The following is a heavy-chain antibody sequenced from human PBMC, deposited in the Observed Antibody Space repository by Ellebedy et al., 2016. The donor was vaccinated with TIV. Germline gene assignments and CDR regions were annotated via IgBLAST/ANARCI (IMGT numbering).Heavy chain of an antibody. J-gene: IGHJ4*02. Sequence: ASVKVSCKASGYTFPGYYLHWTRQAPGQGLEWMGWIDPNSGGTNYAQKFQGRVTMTRDTSISTAYMELSSLRSDDTAVYYCARVRGVIVFDYWGQGTLVTVSS. D-gene: IGHD3-10*01. CDR2: IDPNSGGT. CDR1: GYTFPGYY. V-gene: IGHV1-2*02. CDR3: ARVRGVIVFDY.